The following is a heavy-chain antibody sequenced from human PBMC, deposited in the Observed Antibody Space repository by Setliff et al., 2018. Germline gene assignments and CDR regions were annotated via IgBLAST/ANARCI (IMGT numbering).Heavy chain of an antibody. CDR2: IYTGGST. CDR3: ARDVWGAGTGWFDP. D-gene: IGHD1-1*01. Sequence: PSETLSLTCIVSGVSVSRHYWSWIRQPPGKTLEWIGYIYTGGSTTYNPSLKSRVTLSLXXXXXXXSXXLTSVTAADTAVYYCARDVWGAGTGWFDPWGLGILVTVSS. V-gene: IGHV4-4*08. CDR1: GVSVSRHY. J-gene: IGHJ5*02.